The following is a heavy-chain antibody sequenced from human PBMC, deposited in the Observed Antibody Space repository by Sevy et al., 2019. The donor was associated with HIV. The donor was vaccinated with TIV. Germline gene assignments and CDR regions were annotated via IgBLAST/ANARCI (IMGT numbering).Heavy chain of an antibody. J-gene: IGHJ4*02. V-gene: IGHV3-66*01. CDR2: IHSDDTT. Sequence: GGSLRLSCADSGFPFDDYAMHWVRQAPGKGLEGVSVIHSDDTTYHADSVKDRFTISRDNFKNTLYLHMSSLRAEDTAVYYCARGKSGYGYALNYWGQGTLVTVSS. CDR1: GFPFDDYA. CDR3: ARGKSGYGYALNY. D-gene: IGHD5-18*01.